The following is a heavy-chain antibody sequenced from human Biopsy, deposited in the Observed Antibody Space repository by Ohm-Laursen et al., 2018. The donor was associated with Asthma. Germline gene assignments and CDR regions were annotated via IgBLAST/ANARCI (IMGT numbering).Heavy chain of an antibody. J-gene: IGHJ6*02. Sequence: SLRLSCAASGFRFDDYAMSWVRQAPGKGREGVEGISWNSGNIGYAVSVKGRFIVSKDNVKNSLYLQMNSLRAEDTALYYCAKDMGAGGNDPDSFIGYYGMDVWGQGTTVTVSS. CDR3: AKDMGAGGNDPDSFIGYYGMDV. D-gene: IGHD3-16*01. CDR2: ISWNSGNI. V-gene: IGHV3-9*01. CDR1: GFRFDDYA.